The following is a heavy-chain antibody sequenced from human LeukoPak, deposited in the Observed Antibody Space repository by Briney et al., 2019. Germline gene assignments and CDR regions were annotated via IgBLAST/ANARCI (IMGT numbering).Heavy chain of an antibody. V-gene: IGHV1-2*02. Sequence: GASVKVSRKVPGYTLTELSMHWVRQAPGQGLEWMGWINPNSGGTNYAQKFQGRVTMTRDTSISTAYMELSRLRSDDTAVYYCAREATSPFDYWGQGTLVTVSS. CDR1: GYTLTELS. CDR2: INPNSGGT. CDR3: AREATSPFDY. J-gene: IGHJ4*02. D-gene: IGHD5-12*01.